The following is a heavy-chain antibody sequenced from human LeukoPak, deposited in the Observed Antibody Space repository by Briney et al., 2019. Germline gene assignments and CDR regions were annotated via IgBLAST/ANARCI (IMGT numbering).Heavy chain of an antibody. V-gene: IGHV3-11*01. CDR2: IGSSGSTI. Sequence: GGSLRLSCAASGFTFSDYYMSWIRQAPGKGLEWVSYIGSSGSTIYYADSVKGRFTISRDNAKNSLYLQMNSLRAEDTAVYYCARDKNYYDSSGYYWGQGTLVTVSS. CDR3: ARDKNYYDSSGYY. CDR1: GFTFSDYY. J-gene: IGHJ4*02. D-gene: IGHD3-22*01.